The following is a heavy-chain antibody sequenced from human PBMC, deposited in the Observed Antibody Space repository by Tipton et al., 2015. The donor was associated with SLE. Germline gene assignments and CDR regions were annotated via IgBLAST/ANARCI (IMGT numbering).Heavy chain of an antibody. CDR3: ARGPGAAAILSYYYFYGMDV. J-gene: IGHJ6*02. CDR2: IYTSGST. V-gene: IGHV4-61*02. CDR1: GGSISSGSYY. D-gene: IGHD6-13*01. Sequence: LRLSCTVSGGSISSGSYYWSWIRQPAGKGLEWIGRIYTSGSTNYNPSLKSRVTISVDTSKNQFSLKLSSVTAADTAVYYCARGPGAAAILSYYYFYGMDVWGQGTTVTVSS.